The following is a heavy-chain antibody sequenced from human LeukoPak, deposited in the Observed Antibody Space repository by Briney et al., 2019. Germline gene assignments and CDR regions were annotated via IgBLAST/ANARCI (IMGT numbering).Heavy chain of an antibody. CDR2: IKQDGSEK. J-gene: IGHJ4*02. V-gene: IGHV3-7*01. CDR3: ARESGEYYYDSSGYLDY. D-gene: IGHD3-22*01. CDR1: GFTFSSYW. Sequence: TGGSLRLSCAASGFTFSSYWMSWVRQAPGKGLEWVANIKQDGSEKYCVDSVKGRFTISRDNAKNSLYLQMNSLRAEDTAVYYCARESGEYYYDSSGYLDYWGQGTLVTVSS.